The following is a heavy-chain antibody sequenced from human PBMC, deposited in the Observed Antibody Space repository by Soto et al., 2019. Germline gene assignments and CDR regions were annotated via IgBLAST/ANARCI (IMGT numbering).Heavy chain of an antibody. J-gene: IGHJ4*02. Sequence: EVQLVESGGGWVQPGGSLRLSCAASGFTFSSYSMNWVRQAPGKGLEWVSYISGSSSMIYYADSVKGRFTISRDNAKNSLYLQMNSLRAEDTAVYYCARDLNPRQEMLYALLGYWGQGTLVTVSS. CDR3: ARDLNPRQEMLYALLGY. CDR1: GFTFSSYS. D-gene: IGHD2-8*01. CDR2: ISGSSSMI. V-gene: IGHV3-48*01.